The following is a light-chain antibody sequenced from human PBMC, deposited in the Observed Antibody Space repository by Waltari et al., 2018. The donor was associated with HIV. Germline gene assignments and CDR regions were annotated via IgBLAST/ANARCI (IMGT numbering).Light chain of an antibody. CDR2: DVY. CDR1: TSDVGSYTY. CDR3: CAYAAGHVSYV. V-gene: IGLV2-11*01. J-gene: IGLJ1*01. Sequence: QSALTQPPSVSGSPGQSVTISCTGSTSDVGSYTYVSWYQQYQGTAPKLSIFDVYQRPSGVPERFSVSRSGNTASLTISGLQTEDEADYFCCAYAAGHVSYVFGTGT.